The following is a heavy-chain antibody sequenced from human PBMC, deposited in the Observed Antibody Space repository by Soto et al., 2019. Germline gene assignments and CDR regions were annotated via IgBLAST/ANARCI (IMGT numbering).Heavy chain of an antibody. Sequence: QVQLQESGPGLVKPSETLSLTCTVSGGSSSSYYWSWIRQPAGKGLEWIGRIYTSGSTNYNPSLKSRVTMSVDTSKNPFSVKLSSVTAADTAVNYWARDGALTYYYDSSSGMDVWGQGTTVPVS. CDR3: ARDGALTYYYDSSSGMDV. CDR2: IYTSGST. CDR1: GGSSSSYY. D-gene: IGHD3-22*01. V-gene: IGHV4-4*07. J-gene: IGHJ6*02.